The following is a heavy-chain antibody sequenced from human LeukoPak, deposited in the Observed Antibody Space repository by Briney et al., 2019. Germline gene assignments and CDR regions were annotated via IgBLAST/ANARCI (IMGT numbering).Heavy chain of an antibody. CDR3: ARVPDIVVVPAEYYFDY. Sequence: GGSLRLSCAASGFTFSSHNMNWVRQAPGKGLEWVSYISSSSSTIYYADSVKGRFTISRDNAKNSLYLQMNSLRDEDTAVYYCARVPDIVVVPAEYYFDYWGQGTLVTVSS. D-gene: IGHD2-2*01. CDR2: ISSSSSTI. J-gene: IGHJ4*02. V-gene: IGHV3-48*02. CDR1: GFTFSSHN.